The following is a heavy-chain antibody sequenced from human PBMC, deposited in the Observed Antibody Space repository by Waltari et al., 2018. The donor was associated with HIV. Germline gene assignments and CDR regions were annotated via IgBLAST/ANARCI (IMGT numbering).Heavy chain of an antibody. J-gene: IGHJ4*02. Sequence: QLQLQESGPGLVKPSETLSLTCTVSGGSISSSSYYWGWIRQPPGKGLEWIGSIYYSGSTYHNPSPKSRDTRSVDRAKNQLSLKLSSVTAADTAVYYCAGLVRDTAMVIGGDYFDYWGQGTLVTVSS. V-gene: IGHV4-39*01. D-gene: IGHD5-18*01. CDR1: GGSISSSSYY. CDR3: AGLVRDTAMVIGGDYFDY. CDR2: IYYSGST.